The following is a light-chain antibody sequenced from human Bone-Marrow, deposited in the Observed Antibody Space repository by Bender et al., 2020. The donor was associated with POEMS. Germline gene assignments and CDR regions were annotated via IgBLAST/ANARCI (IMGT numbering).Light chain of an antibody. CDR1: SGDVGSYHY. J-gene: IGLJ3*02. Sequence: QSALTQPRSVSGSPGQSVTISCTGTSGDVGSYHYVSWYQQHPGKAPNLIISDVSERPSGVPDRFSGSKSGNTASLTVSGLQAEDEADYYCAGRDDSLSGTVFGGGTKLTVL. V-gene: IGLV2-11*01. CDR2: DVS. CDR3: AGRDDSLSGTV.